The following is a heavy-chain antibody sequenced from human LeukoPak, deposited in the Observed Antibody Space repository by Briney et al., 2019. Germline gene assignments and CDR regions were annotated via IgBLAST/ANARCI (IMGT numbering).Heavy chain of an antibody. CDR1: GFTVSSNY. V-gene: IGHV3-66*01. CDR3: ASISPPGFDAFDI. J-gene: IGHJ3*02. Sequence: GGSLRLSCAASGFTVSSNYMSWVRQDPGKGLEWVSVIYSGGSTYYADSVKGRFTISRDNSKNTLYLQMNSLRAEDTAVYYCASISPPGFDAFDIWGQGTMVTVSS. CDR2: IYSGGST.